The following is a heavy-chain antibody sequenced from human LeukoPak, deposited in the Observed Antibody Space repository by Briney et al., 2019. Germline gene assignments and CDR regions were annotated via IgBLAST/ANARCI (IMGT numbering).Heavy chain of an antibody. CDR3: ARGRSITIFGVVILNWFDP. D-gene: IGHD3-3*01. CDR1: GGSFSGYY. J-gene: IGHJ5*02. V-gene: IGHV4-34*01. Sequence: TSETLSLTCAVYGGSFSGYYWSWIRQPPGKGLEWIGEINHSGSTNYNPSLKSRVTISVDTSKNQFSLKLSSVTGADTAVYYCARGRSITIFGVVILNWFDPWGQGTLVTVSS. CDR2: INHSGST.